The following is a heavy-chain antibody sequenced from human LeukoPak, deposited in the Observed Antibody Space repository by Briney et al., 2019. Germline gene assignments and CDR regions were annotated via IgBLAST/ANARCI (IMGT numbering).Heavy chain of an antibody. J-gene: IGHJ3*02. V-gene: IGHV4-39*07. Sequence: KPSETLSLTCTVSGGSISSSSYYWGWIRQPPGKGLEWIGSIYYSGSTYYNPSLKSRVTISVDTSKNQFSLKLSSVTAADTAVYYCARAHDYGDYVNAFDIWGQGTMVTVSS. CDR3: ARAHDYGDYVNAFDI. CDR2: IYYSGST. CDR1: GGSISSSSYY. D-gene: IGHD4-17*01.